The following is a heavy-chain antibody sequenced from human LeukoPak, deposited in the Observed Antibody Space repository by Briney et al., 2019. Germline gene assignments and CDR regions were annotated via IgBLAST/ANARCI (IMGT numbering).Heavy chain of an antibody. D-gene: IGHD4-17*01. CDR1: GITFSRAW. Sequence: GGSLRLSCEASGITFSRAWMTWVRQAPGKGLEWVSSISSSSTYIYYADSVKGRFTISRDNAKNSLYLQMNSLRAEDTAVYYCGTWTTVASYFDYWGQGTLVTVSS. J-gene: IGHJ4*02. V-gene: IGHV3-21*06. CDR3: GTWTTVASYFDY. CDR2: ISSSSTYI.